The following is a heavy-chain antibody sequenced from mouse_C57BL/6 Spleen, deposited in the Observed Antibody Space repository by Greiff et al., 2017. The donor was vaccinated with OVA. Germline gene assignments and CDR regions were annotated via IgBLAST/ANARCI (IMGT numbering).Heavy chain of an antibody. D-gene: IGHD2-1*01. V-gene: IGHV1-69*01. CDR2: IDPSDSYT. CDR3: ARGNYDAMDY. CDR1: GYTFTSYW. J-gene: IGHJ4*01. Sequence: QVHVKQPGAELVMPGASVKLSCKASGYTFTSYWMHWVKQRPGQGLEWIGEIDPSDSYTNYNQKFKGKSTLTVDKSSSTAYMQLSSLTSEDSAVYYCARGNYDAMDYWGQGTSVTVSS.